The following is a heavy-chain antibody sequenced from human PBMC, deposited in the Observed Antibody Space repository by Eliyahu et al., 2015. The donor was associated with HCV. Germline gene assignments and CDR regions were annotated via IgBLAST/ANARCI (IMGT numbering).Heavy chain of an antibody. CDR2: IKXDGSST. V-gene: IGHV3-74*01. Sequence: EVQLVESGGGLVQPGGSLRLPCXXSGFTFSXYXMXWXRQAXGKXLMWVSRIKXDGSSTSYADSVKGRFTISRDNAKNTLYLQMNSLRAEDTAVYYCAREGSAVTTFEGWYFDVWGRGALVTVSS. J-gene: IGHJ2*01. CDR1: GFTFSXYX. CDR3: AREGSAVTTFEGWYFDV. D-gene: IGHD4-17*01.